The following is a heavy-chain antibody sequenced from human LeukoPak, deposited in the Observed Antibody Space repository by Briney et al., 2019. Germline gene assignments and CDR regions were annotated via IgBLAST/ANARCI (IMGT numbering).Heavy chain of an antibody. D-gene: IGHD3-10*01. J-gene: IGHJ4*02. V-gene: IGHV1-24*01. CDR1: GYTLTELS. CDR2: FGPEDGET. Sequence: ASVKVSCKVSGYTLTELSMHWVRQAPGKGLEWMGGFGPEDGETIYAQKFQGRVTMTEDTSTDTAYMELSSLRSEDTAVYYCATDMLVRGVADYWGQGTLVTVSS. CDR3: ATDMLVRGVADY.